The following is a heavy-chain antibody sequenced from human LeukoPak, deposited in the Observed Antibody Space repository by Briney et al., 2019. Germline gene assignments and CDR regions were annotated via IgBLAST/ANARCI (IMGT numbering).Heavy chain of an antibody. D-gene: IGHD1-1*01. CDR2: ISSSSSYR. CDR3: ARDSTNDY. V-gene: IGHV3-21*01. Sequence: PGGSLRLSCAASGFTFSSYGMSWVRQAPGKGLEWVSSISSSSSYRYYADSVKGRFTISRDNAKNSLYLQMNSLRAEDTAVYYCARDSTNDYWGQGTLVTVSS. CDR1: GFTFSSYG. J-gene: IGHJ4*02.